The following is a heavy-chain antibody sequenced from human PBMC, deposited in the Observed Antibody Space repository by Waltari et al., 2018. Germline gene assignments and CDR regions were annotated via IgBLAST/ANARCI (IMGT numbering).Heavy chain of an antibody. CDR1: GFTFSSYA. D-gene: IGHD6-13*01. V-gene: IGHV3-23*03. Sequence: EVQLVETGGGLVQPGGSLRLSCAASGFTFSSYAMSWVRQAPGKGLEWVSVIYSGGSTYYADSVKGRFTISRDNSKNTLYLQMNSLRAEDTAVYYCAKGGRAAAGTMDYWGQGTLVTVSS. CDR2: IYSGGST. CDR3: AKGGRAAAGTMDY. J-gene: IGHJ4*02.